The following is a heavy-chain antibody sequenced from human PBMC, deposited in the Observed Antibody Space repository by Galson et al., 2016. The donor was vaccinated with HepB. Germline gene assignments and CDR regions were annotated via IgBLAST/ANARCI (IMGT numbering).Heavy chain of an antibody. CDR2: ISGNGGST. J-gene: IGHJ4*02. V-gene: IGHV3-64D*06. CDR3: VKGGGYSSGWYKGAFDY. D-gene: IGHD6-19*01. Sequence: SLRLSCAASGFTFSFYAMHWVRQAPGKGLEYVSAISGNGGSTYYADSVKGRFTISGDNSKNTLYLQMSSLRTEDTAVYYFVKGGGYSSGWYKGAFDYWGQGTLVTVSS. CDR1: GFTFSFYA.